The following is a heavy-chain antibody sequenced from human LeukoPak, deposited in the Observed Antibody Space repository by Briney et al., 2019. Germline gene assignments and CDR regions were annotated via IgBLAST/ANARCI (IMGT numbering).Heavy chain of an antibody. CDR3: ARDLSGWNYRLGAFDI. D-gene: IGHD1-7*01. CDR1: GFTFSSYG. J-gene: IGHJ3*02. V-gene: IGHV3-33*08. CDR2: IGSAGNNR. Sequence: PGGSLGLSCAASGFTFSSYGMHWVRQAPGKGLEWVAFIGSAGNNRFYADSVKGRFTISRDNSKNTLYLQMNSLRAEDTAVYYCARDLSGWNYRLGAFDIWGQGTMVTVSS.